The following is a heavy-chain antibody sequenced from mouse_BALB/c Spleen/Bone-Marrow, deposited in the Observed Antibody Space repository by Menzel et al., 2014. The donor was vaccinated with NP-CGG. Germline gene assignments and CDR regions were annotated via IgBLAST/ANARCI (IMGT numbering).Heavy chain of an antibody. Sequence: VQGVESGAELVRPGASVKLSCKASGYSFTSNWMNWVKQRPGQGLEWIGMIHPSDSETRLNQKFKDKATLTVDKSSSTAYMQLSSPTSEDSAVYYCARRGRYGSYEAMDYWGQGTSVTVSS. CDR1: GYSFTSNW. CDR2: IHPSDSET. J-gene: IGHJ4*01. CDR3: ARRGRYGSYEAMDY. V-gene: IGHV1-69*02. D-gene: IGHD2-10*02.